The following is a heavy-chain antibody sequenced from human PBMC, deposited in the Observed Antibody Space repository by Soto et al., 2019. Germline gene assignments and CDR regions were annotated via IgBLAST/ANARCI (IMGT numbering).Heavy chain of an antibody. CDR1: GFTISTSW. CDR3: ASMTRDGYNLKYVQY. V-gene: IGHV3-74*01. D-gene: IGHD5-12*01. Sequence: EVQLVESGGGLVQPGGSLRLSCAASGFTISTSWMHWVRQAPGKGLVWVSRINSDESSTSYADSVKGRFTISRDNANNTLYLQMNSLRAEDTSVYYCASMTRDGYNLKYVQYWGQGTLVTVSS. CDR2: INSDESST. J-gene: IGHJ1*01.